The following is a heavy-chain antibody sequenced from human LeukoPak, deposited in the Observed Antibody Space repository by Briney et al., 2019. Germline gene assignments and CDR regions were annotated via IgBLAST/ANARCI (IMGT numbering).Heavy chain of an antibody. V-gene: IGHV3-21*04. Sequence: KPGGSLRLSCAASGFTVSSNYMSWVRQAPGKGPEWVSSISSSSSYIYYADSVKGRFTISRDNAKNSLYLQMNSLRAEDTAVYYCARGLYDILTGYLDYWGQGTLVTVSS. J-gene: IGHJ4*02. CDR1: GFTVSSNY. CDR3: ARGLYDILTGYLDY. CDR2: ISSSSSYI. D-gene: IGHD3-9*01.